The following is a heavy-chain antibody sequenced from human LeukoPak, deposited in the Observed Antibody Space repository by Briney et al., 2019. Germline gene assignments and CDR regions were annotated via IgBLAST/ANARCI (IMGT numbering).Heavy chain of an antibody. Sequence: PSETLSLTCAVYGGSFSGYYWSWIRQPPGKGLEWIGEINHSGSTNYNPSLKSRVTISVDTSKNQFSLQLNSVTPEDTAVYYCARHGSGWYPRAFDYWGQGTLVTVSS. D-gene: IGHD6-19*01. CDR3: ARHGSGWYPRAFDY. CDR2: INHSGST. V-gene: IGHV4-34*01. J-gene: IGHJ4*02. CDR1: GGSFSGYY.